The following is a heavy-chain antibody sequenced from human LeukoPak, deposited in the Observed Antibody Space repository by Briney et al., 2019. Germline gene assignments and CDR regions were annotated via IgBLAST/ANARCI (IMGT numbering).Heavy chain of an antibody. V-gene: IGHV3-30*03. CDR1: GFTFSSYG. D-gene: IGHD2-21*02. J-gene: IGHJ3*02. CDR3: ASELAYCGGDCSSAFDI. CDR2: ISYDGSNK. Sequence: GRSLRLSCAASGFTFSSYGMHWVRQAPGKGLEWVAVISYDGSNKYYADSVKGRFTISRNNSKNTLYLHMNSLRAEDTAVYYCASELAYCGGDCSSAFDIWGQGTMVTVSS.